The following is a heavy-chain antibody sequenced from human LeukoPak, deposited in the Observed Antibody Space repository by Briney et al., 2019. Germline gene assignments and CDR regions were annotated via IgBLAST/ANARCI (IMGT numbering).Heavy chain of an antibody. V-gene: IGHV4-59*01. D-gene: IGHD6-13*01. CDR3: ARDGSNPGFDP. CDR1: GGSISSYY. Sequence: SETLSLTCTVSGGSISSYYWSWIRQPPGKGLEWIGYIYYSGSTNYNPSLKSRVTISVDTSKNQFSLKLSSVTAADTAVYYCARDGSNPGFDPWGQGTLVTVSS. CDR2: IYYSGST. J-gene: IGHJ5*02.